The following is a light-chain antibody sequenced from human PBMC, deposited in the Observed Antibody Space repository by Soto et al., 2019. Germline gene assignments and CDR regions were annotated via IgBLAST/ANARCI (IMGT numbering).Light chain of an antibody. CDR3: QQCYSTPLT. V-gene: IGKV1-39*01. Sequence: DIQMTQSPSSLSASVGDRVTITCRASQSIISYLNWYQQKPGKAPKLLIYTASNLQSGVSSRFSGSGSGTDFTLTISSLQPEDFATYYCQQCYSTPLTFGGGTKVDI. J-gene: IGKJ4*01. CDR1: QSIISY. CDR2: TAS.